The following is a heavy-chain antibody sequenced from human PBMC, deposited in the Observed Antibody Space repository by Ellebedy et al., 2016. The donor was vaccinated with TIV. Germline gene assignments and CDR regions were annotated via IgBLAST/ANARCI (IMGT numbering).Heavy chain of an antibody. CDR3: ARGRHRITIFGVVIRDAFDI. Sequence: SETLSLTCTVYGGSFSGYYWSWIRQPPGKGLEWIGEINHSGSTNYNPSLKSRVTISVDTSKNQFSLKLSSVTAADTAVYYCARGRHRITIFGVVIRDAFDIWGQGTMVTVSS. D-gene: IGHD3-3*01. CDR1: GGSFSGYY. V-gene: IGHV4-34*01. J-gene: IGHJ3*02. CDR2: INHSGST.